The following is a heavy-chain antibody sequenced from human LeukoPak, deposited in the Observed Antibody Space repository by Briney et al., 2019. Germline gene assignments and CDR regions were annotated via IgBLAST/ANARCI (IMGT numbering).Heavy chain of an antibody. J-gene: IGHJ3*02. V-gene: IGHV4-59*13. Sequence: SETLSLTCTVSGGSISSYYWSWIRQPPGKGLEWIGYIYYSGSTNYNPSLKSRVTIPVDTSKNQFSLKLSSVTAADTAVYYCARGNWGSYAFDIWGQGTMVTVSS. D-gene: IGHD7-27*01. CDR2: IYYSGST. CDR1: GGSISSYY. CDR3: ARGNWGSYAFDI.